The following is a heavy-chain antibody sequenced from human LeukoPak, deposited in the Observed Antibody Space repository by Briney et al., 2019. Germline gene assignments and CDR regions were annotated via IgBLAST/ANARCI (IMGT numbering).Heavy chain of an antibody. CDR3: ASGPPYSSSSGY. D-gene: IGHD6-6*01. V-gene: IGHV1-69*05. Sequence: SVKVSCKASGGTFSSYAISWVRQAPGQGLEWMGRIIPIFGTANYAQKFQGRVTITTDESTSTAYMELSSLRAEDMAVYYCASGPPYSSSSGYWGQGTLVTVSS. CDR2: IIPIFGTA. CDR1: GGTFSSYA. J-gene: IGHJ4*02.